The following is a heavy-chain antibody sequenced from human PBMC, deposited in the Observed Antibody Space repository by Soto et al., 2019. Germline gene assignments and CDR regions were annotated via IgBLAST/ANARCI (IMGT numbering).Heavy chain of an antibody. CDR3: ARDRWEQDPPRYYYRMDV. D-gene: IGHD3-22*01. CDR2: ISFDGKNK. Sequence: GGSLRLSCAVSGGTFNRHAINWVRQAPGKELEWVAVISFDGKNKYYGDSVEGRFTVSRENFNNTVYLQMNSLRGEDTAVYFCARDRWEQDPPRYYYRMDVWGPGTRVTFSS. CDR1: GGTFNRHA. V-gene: IGHV3-30*04. J-gene: IGHJ6*02.